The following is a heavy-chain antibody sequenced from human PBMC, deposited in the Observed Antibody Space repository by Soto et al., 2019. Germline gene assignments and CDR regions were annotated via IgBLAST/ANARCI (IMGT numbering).Heavy chain of an antibody. D-gene: IGHD3-10*01. V-gene: IGHV4-31*03. CDR2: IYYSGST. CDR1: GGSISSGGYY. J-gene: IGHJ3*02. CDR3: ARDLSFAFGHPPDI. Sequence: QVQLQESGPGLVKPSQTLSLTCTVSGGSISSGGYYWSWIRQHPGKGLEWIGYIYYSGSTYYNPSLKSRVTISLDTSKNQFSMKLSSVTAADTAVYYCARDLSFAFGHPPDIWGKGTMVTVSS.